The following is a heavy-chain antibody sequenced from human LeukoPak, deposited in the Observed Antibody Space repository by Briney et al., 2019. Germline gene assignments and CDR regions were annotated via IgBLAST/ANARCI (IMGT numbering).Heavy chain of an antibody. J-gene: IGHJ4*02. Sequence: PSETLSLTCTVSGGSISSYYWSWIRQPPGKGLEWIGYIYYSGSTNYNPSLKSRVTISVDTSKNQFSLKLSSVTAADTAVYYCARGGDYYDSSGYSSWGQGTLVTVSS. CDR1: GGSISSYY. V-gene: IGHV4-59*08. D-gene: IGHD3-22*01. CDR3: ARGGDYYDSSGYSS. CDR2: IYYSGST.